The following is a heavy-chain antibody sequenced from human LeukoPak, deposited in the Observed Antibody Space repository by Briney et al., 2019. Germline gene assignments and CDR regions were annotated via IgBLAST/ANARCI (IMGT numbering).Heavy chain of an antibody. V-gene: IGHV3-7*03. J-gene: IGHJ4*02. Sequence: GGSLRLSCAASGFMFSSNWMSWVRLAPGKGLEWVVNIKGDGTETYYVDSVKGRFTISRDNAKNSLYLQMNSLRVEDTAVYYCAKEGRSLQTYWGQGTLVTVSS. CDR1: GFMFSSNW. CDR2: IKGDGTET. CDR3: AKEGRSLQTY. D-gene: IGHD5-24*01.